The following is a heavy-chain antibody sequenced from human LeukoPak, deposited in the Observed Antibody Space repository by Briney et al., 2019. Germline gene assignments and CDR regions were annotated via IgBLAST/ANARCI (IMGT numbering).Heavy chain of an antibody. V-gene: IGHV3-30*02. D-gene: IGHD3-9*01. Sequence: GGSLRLSCAASGFTFSSYGMHWVRQAPGKGLEWVAFIGYDGSNKYYADSVKGRFTISRDNSKNTLYLQMNSLRAEDTAVYYCAKVYYDILTGWADYYYMDVWGRGTTVTVSS. CDR1: GFTFSSYG. CDR3: AKVYYDILTGWADYYYMDV. J-gene: IGHJ6*03. CDR2: IGYDGSNK.